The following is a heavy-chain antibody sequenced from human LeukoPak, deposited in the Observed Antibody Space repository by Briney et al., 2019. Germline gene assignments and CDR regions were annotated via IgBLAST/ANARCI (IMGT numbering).Heavy chain of an antibody. Sequence: SVKVSCKASGGTFISYAISWVRQAPGQGLEWMGRIIPILGIANYAQKFQGRVTITADKSTRTAYMELSSLRSEDTAVYYCARDGSYSTLDYWGEGTLVTVSS. D-gene: IGHD1-26*01. V-gene: IGHV1-69*04. J-gene: IGHJ4*02. CDR3: ARDGSYSTLDY. CDR2: IIPILGIA. CDR1: GGTFISYA.